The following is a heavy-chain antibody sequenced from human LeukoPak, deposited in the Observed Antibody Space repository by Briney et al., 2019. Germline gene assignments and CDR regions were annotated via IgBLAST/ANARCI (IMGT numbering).Heavy chain of an antibody. CDR1: GGTFSSYA. Sequence: SVKVSCKASGGTFSSYAISWVRQAPGQGLEWMGGIIPIFGTANYAQKFQGRVTITADESTSTAYMELSSLRSEDTAVYYCARTYYDYVWGSYRYLYYYYYMDVWGKGTTVTISS. D-gene: IGHD3-16*02. CDR3: ARTYYDYVWGSYRYLYYYYYMDV. J-gene: IGHJ6*03. CDR2: IIPIFGTA. V-gene: IGHV1-69*01.